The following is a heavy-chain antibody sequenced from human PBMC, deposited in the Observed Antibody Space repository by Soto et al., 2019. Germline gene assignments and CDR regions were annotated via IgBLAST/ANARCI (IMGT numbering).Heavy chain of an antibody. CDR2: ISPFNGHT. CDR1: GYTFTNYV. D-gene: IGHD1-26*01. Sequence: HVQLVQSGGEVKKPGASVKVSCKPSGYTFTNYVISWVRQAPGQGPEYMGWISPFNGHTKYAQKFQGRVTLTTETSTSTAYMELRSLINDDTAVYYCARDAGSESYLAYWGQGTLVSVSS. J-gene: IGHJ4*02. CDR3: ARDAGSESYLAY. V-gene: IGHV1-18*01.